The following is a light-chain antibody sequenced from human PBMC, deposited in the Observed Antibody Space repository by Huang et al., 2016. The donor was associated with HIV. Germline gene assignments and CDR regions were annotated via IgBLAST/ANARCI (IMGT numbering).Light chain of an antibody. CDR3: QQYNTYPYT. V-gene: IGKV1-5*01. J-gene: IGKJ2*01. CDR1: QSISSW. CDR2: DAS. Sequence: DIQMTQSPYTLSASVGDRVTITCRASQSISSWLSWYQQKPGKAPKLLIYDASSLERGVPRGFIGSGAGTEFTLTINSLQPDNFATYDCQQYNTYPYTFGQGTKLEIK.